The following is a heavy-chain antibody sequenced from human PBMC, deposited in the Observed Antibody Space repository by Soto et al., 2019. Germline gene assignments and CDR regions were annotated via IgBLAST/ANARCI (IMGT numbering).Heavy chain of an antibody. CDR2: IWYDGTNA. Sequence: QVHLVESGGGVVRPGRSLRLACEASGFTFSTYGMHWVRQAPGKGLQWVAVIWYDGTNAYYADSVKGRFTNSRDNSKDTVYLEMKNLTTEDTAVYYCARVEAPLIHSDHYYYGMDDWGQGTTVTV. CDR3: ARVEAPLIHSDHYYYGMDD. CDR1: GFTFSTYG. J-gene: IGHJ6*02. D-gene: IGHD5-18*01. V-gene: IGHV3-33*01.